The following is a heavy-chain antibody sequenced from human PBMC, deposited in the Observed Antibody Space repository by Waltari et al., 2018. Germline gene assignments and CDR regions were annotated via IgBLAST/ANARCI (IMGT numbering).Heavy chain of an antibody. V-gene: IGHV1-69*04. J-gene: IGHJ4*02. CDR2: IIPILGIA. CDR1: GGTFSSYA. Sequence: QVQLVQSGAEVKKPGSSVKVSCKASGGTFSSYAISWVRPAPGQGLEWMGGIIPILGIANYAQKFQGRVTITADESTSTAYMELSSLRSEDTAVYYCAGGSSRRERGLFDYWGQGTLVTVSS. CDR3: AGGSSRRERGLFDY. D-gene: IGHD6-13*01.